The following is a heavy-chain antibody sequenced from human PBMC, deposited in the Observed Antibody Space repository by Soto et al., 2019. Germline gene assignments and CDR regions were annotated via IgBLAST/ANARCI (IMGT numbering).Heavy chain of an antibody. CDR3: AMLGGWSGGSSGMDV. J-gene: IGHJ6*02. CDR2: IRRKANSYTT. CDR1: GLIFSDYH. D-gene: IGHD6-19*01. V-gene: IGHV3-72*01. Sequence: EVQLVESGGGLVQPGGSLRLSCAASGLIFSDYHMDWVRQAPGKGLEWVGRIRRKANSYTTEYAASGKGRFTISRDDSKNSLYLQMNSLKSEDTAVYYCAMLGGWSGGSSGMDVWGQGPTVTVSS.